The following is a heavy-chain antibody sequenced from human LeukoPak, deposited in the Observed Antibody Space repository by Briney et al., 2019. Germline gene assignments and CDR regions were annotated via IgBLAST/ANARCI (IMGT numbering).Heavy chain of an antibody. V-gene: IGHV1-69*04. CDR1: GYTFTGYY. Sequence: SVKVSCKASGYTFTGYYMHWVRQAPGQGLEWMGRIIPILGIANYAQKFQGRVTITADKSTSTAYMELSSLRSEDTAVYYCARDYYDSSGAYFDYWGQGTLVTVSS. CDR3: ARDYYDSSGAYFDY. CDR2: IIPILGIA. D-gene: IGHD3-22*01. J-gene: IGHJ4*02.